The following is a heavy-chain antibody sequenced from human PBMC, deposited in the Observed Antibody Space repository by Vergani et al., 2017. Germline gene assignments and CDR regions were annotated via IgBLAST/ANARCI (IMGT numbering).Heavy chain of an antibody. CDR2: IYYSGST. V-gene: IGHV4-59*11. J-gene: IGHJ5*02. Sequence: QVQLQQWGAGLLKPSETLSLTCTVSGGSISSHYWSWIRQPPGKGLEWIGYIYYSGSTNYNPSRKSRVTISVDTSKNQFSLRLSSVTAADTAVYYCARGKGNWFDPWGQGTLVTVSS. CDR1: GGSISSHY. CDR3: ARGKGNWFDP.